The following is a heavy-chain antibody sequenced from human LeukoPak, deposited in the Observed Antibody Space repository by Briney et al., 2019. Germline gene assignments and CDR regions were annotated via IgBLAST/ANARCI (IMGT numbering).Heavy chain of an antibody. CDR1: GFTFSSYS. CDR2: ISGSGSPI. D-gene: IGHD6-6*01. J-gene: IGHJ4*02. CDR3: ARDRGAARHFDY. V-gene: IGHV3-48*04. Sequence: GGSLRLSCAASGFTFSSYSMNWVRQAPGKGLEWVSYISGSGSPIYYADSMKGRFTISRDNAKNSLYLQMNSLRADDTAVYYCARDRGAARHFDYWGQGTLVTVSS.